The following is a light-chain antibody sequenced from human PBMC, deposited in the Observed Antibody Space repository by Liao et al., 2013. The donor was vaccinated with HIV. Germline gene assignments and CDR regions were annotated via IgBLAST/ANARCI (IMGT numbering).Light chain of an antibody. Sequence: SYELTQPPSVSVSPGQTARITCSGDALPKQYAYWYHQKPGQSPVLVMYEDTRRPSGIPERFSGSNFGNTATLTISGTQAMDEADYYCQTWDSSTVVFGGGTKLTVL. CDR1: ALPKQY. CDR3: QTWDSSTVV. V-gene: IGLV3-1*01. J-gene: IGLJ2*01. CDR2: EDT.